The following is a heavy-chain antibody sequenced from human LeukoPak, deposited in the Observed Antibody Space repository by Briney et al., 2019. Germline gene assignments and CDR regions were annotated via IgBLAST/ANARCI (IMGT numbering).Heavy chain of an antibody. CDR2: ISWNSGSI. V-gene: IGHV3-9*01. D-gene: IGHD5-24*01. CDR3: TRRAARWRFDL. J-gene: IGHJ2*01. Sequence: PGRSLRLSCAASGFTFDDYAMHWVRQAPGKGLEWVSGISWNSGSIGYADSVKGRFTISRDNAKNPLYLQMSSLRAEDTALYYCTRRAARWRFDLWGRGTLLTVSS. CDR1: GFTFDDYA.